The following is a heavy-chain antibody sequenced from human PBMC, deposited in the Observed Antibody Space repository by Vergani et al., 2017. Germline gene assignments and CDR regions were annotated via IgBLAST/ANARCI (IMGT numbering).Heavy chain of an antibody. V-gene: IGHV3-23*01. J-gene: IGHJ3*02. Sequence: EVQLLESGGGLVQPGGSLRLSCAASGFTFSIYAMTWVRQAPGKGLEWVSAISGSSDSTYYADSVKGRFTISRDNSKNTLYMQMNSLRAEDTAVYYCARDRNIKRITIFGVVSDDAFDIWGQGTMVTVSS. CDR3: ARDRNIKRITIFGVVSDDAFDI. CDR1: GFTFSIYA. CDR2: ISGSSDST. D-gene: IGHD3-3*01.